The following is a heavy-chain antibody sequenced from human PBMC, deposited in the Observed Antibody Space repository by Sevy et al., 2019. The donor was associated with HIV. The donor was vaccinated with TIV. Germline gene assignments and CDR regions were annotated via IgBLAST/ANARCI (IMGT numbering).Heavy chain of an antibody. V-gene: IGHV3-23*01. CDR2: LSFGCGEI. CDR1: GFTFSKYS. Sequence: GGSLRLSCAASGFTFSKYSMSWVHQPPGKGLEWVSTLSFGCGEINYADSVKGRFTISRDNCKSSAYLQMNNLRPEDTAVYYCAREGWTKPHDYWGQGTLVTVSS. D-gene: IGHD2-15*01. J-gene: IGHJ4*02. CDR3: AREGWTKPHDY.